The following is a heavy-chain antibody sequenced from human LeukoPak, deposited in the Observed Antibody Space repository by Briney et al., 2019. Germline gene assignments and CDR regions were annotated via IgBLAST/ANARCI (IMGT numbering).Heavy chain of an antibody. CDR3: ARHLYSGTLRDAFDI. CDR2: IYYSGST. Sequence: SETLSLTCTVLGGSISSYYWSWIRQPPGKGLEWIGYIYYSGSTNYNPSLKSRVTISVDTSKNQFSLKLSSVTAADTAVYYCARHLYSGTLRDAFDIWGQGTMVTVSS. J-gene: IGHJ3*02. V-gene: IGHV4-59*08. CDR1: GGSISSYY. D-gene: IGHD1-26*01.